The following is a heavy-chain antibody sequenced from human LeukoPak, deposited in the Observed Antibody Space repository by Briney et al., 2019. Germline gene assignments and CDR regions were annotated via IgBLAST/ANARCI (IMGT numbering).Heavy chain of an antibody. CDR1: GDSVSSNSAA. V-gene: IGHV6-1*01. D-gene: IGHD3-3*01. CDR3: AREENKGIFGGPLDY. Sequence: SQTLSLTCAISGDSVSSNSAAWNWIRQSPSRGLEWLGRTYYRSKWYNDYAVSVKSRITINPDTSKNQFSLKLSSVTAADTAMYYCAREENKGIFGGPLDYWGQGTLATVSS. J-gene: IGHJ4*02. CDR2: TYYRSKWYN.